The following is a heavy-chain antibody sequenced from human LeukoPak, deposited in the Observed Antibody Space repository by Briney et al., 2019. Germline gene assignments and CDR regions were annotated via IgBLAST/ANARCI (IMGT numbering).Heavy chain of an antibody. CDR1: GLTFSSHS. CDR2: ISSSSSTI. CDR3: ASWAGTATGFSGPFDY. J-gene: IGHJ4*02. D-gene: IGHD6-13*01. V-gene: IGHV3-48*01. Sequence: GSLRLSCAVSGLTFSSHSMNWVRQAPGKGLEWLSHISSSSSTIYYADSVKGRFTISRDNAKNSLYLQMNSLRAEDTAVYYCASWAGTATGFSGPFDYWGQGTLVTVSS.